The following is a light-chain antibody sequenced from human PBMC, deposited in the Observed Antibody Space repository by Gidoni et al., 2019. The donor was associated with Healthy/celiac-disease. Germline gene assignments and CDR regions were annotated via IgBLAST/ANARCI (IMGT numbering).Light chain of an antibody. Sequence: DIQMTQSPSSLSASVGDRVTITCQASQDISNYLSWYQQKPGKAPKLLIYDASNLETGVPSRFSGSGSGTDFTFTISSLQPEDIATYYCQQYDNLPITFXXXTRLETK. CDR2: DAS. V-gene: IGKV1-33*01. J-gene: IGKJ5*01. CDR3: QQYDNLPIT. CDR1: QDISNY.